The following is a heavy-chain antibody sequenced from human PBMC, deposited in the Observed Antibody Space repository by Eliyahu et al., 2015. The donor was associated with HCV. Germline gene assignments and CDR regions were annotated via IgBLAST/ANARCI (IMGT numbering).Heavy chain of an antibody. V-gene: IGHV7-4-1*02. Sequence: QVQLVQSGSELKKPGASVKVSCKASGYXFXSYAMNWVRQAPGQGLEWRGWMGRNTANPTYAQGFTGRFVFSLDTSVSTAYLQISSLKAEDTAVYYCARERYGSGSYGWFDPWGQGTLVTVSS. CDR1: GYXFXSYA. D-gene: IGHD3-10*01. CDR2: MGRNTANP. J-gene: IGHJ5*02. CDR3: ARERYGSGSYGWFDP.